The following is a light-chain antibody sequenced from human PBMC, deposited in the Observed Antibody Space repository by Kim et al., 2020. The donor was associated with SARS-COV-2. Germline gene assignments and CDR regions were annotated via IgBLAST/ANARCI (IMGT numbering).Light chain of an antibody. CDR1: SLRSYY. Sequence: SSELTQDPAVSVALGQTVRITCQGDSLRSYYASWYQQKPGQAPVFVMYGKNNRPSGIPDRFSGSNSGNTVSLTISGAQAEDEADYYCSSRASSGNYEVFG. V-gene: IGLV3-19*01. CDR2: GKN. J-gene: IGLJ1*01. CDR3: SSRASSGNYEV.